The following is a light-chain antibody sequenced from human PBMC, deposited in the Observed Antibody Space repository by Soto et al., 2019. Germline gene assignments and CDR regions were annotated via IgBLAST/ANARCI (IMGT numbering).Light chain of an antibody. CDR3: AAWDDSLNAVV. CDR2: SNN. Sequence: QSVLTQPPSASGTPGQRVTISCSGSSSNIGSNYVYWYQQLPGTAPKLLIYSNNQRPSGVPDRFSGSKSGTSASLAISGLQSEDEDDYYCAAWDDSLNAVVFGGGTKLTVL. CDR1: SSNIGSNY. J-gene: IGLJ2*01. V-gene: IGLV1-44*01.